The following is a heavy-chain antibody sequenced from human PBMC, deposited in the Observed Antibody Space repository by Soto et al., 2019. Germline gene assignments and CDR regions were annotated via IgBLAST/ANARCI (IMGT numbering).Heavy chain of an antibody. CDR2: IYYSGST. CDR3: ARVQTGWIAAAGSNWFDP. D-gene: IGHD6-13*01. CDR1: GGSISSGGYY. J-gene: IGHJ5*02. V-gene: IGHV4-31*03. Sequence: SETLSLTCTVSGGSISSGGYYWSWIRQHPGKGLEWIGYIYYSGSTYYNPSLKSRVTISVDTSKNQFSLKLSSVTAADTAVYYCARVQTGWIAAAGSNWFDPWGQGTLVTVSS.